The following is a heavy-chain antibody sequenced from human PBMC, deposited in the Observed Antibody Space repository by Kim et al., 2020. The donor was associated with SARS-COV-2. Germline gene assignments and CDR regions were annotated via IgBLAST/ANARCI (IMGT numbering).Heavy chain of an antibody. CDR3: ARGGGSSSWWNYYGMDV. Sequence: ASVKVSCKASGYTFTSYDINWVRQATGQGLEWMGWMNPNSGNTGYAQKFQGRVTMTRNTSISTAYMELSSLRSEDTAVYYCARGGGSSSWWNYYGMDVWGQGTTVTVSS. V-gene: IGHV1-8*01. J-gene: IGHJ6*02. CDR1: GYTFTSYD. D-gene: IGHD6-13*01. CDR2: MNPNSGNT.